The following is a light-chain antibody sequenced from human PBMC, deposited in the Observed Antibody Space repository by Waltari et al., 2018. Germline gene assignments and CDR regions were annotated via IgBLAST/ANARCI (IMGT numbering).Light chain of an antibody. CDR2: STN. V-gene: IGLV8-61*01. Sequence: QTVVTQEPSFSVSPGGTVTLTCSLSSGSVSTSFSPVWYQQTPGQAPRTIIYSTNTRSSGVPDRFSGSILGSKAALTITGAQADDESDYYCVLYLPSGIWVFGGGTKLTVL. J-gene: IGLJ3*02. CDR1: SGSVSTSFS. CDR3: VLYLPSGIWV.